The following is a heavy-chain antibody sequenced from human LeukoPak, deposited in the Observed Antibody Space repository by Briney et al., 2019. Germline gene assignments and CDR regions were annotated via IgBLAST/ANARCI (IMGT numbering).Heavy chain of an antibody. CDR2: IYYSGST. Sequence: PSETLSLTCTVSGGSISSSSYYWVWIRQPPGKGLEWIGIIYYSGSTYYNPSLKSRVTISLDTSKNQFSLKLSSVTAADTAVYYCARGLHPEYSSSWYPYYMDVWGKGTTVTVSS. V-gene: IGHV4-39*07. CDR1: GGSISSSSYY. J-gene: IGHJ6*03. CDR3: ARGLHPEYSSSWYPYYMDV. D-gene: IGHD6-13*01.